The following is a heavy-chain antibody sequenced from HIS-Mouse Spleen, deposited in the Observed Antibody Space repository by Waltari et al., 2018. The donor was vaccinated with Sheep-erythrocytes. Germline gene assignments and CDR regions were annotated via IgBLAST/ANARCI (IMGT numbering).Heavy chain of an antibody. J-gene: IGHJ4*02. CDR2: IHYGGST. CDR3: ARDEGTYYDFWSGYPPSYYFDY. Sequence: QLQLQESGPGLVKPSETLSLTCTVSGGSISSSSYYWGWIRQPPGKGLEWIGSIHYGGSTYYNPPLRSRVTISVDTSKNQFSLKLSSVTAADTAVYYCARDEGTYYDFWSGYPPSYYFDYWGQGTLVTVSS. D-gene: IGHD3-3*01. V-gene: IGHV4-39*07. CDR1: GGSISSSSYY.